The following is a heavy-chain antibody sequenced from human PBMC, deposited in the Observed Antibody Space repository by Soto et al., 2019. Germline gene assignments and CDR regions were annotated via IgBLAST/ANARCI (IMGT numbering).Heavy chain of an antibody. D-gene: IGHD1-1*01. CDR1: GYTFTSYD. Sequence: GASVKVSCKAPGYTFTSYDINWVRQATGQGLEWMGWMNPNSGNTGYAQKFQGRVTMTRNTSISTAYMELSSLRSEDTAVYYCARSYTPQTGTTLLGYYYYGMDVWGQGTTVTVSS. CDR2: MNPNSGNT. CDR3: ARSYTPQTGTTLLGYYYYGMDV. V-gene: IGHV1-8*01. J-gene: IGHJ6*02.